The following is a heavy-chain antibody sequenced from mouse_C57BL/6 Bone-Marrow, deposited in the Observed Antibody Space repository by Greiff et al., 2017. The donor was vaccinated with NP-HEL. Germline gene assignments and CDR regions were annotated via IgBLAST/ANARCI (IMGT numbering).Heavy chain of an antibody. CDR3: GGRFYGSSYNYAMGY. J-gene: IGHJ4*01. Sequence: QVQLKESGAELARPGASVKLSCKASGYTFTSYGISWVKQRTGQGLEWIGEIYPRSGNTYYNEKFKGKATLTADKSSSTAYMELSRLTSEDSAVYFCGGRFYGSSYNYAMGYWGQGTSVTVSS. CDR1: GYTFTSYG. D-gene: IGHD1-1*01. V-gene: IGHV1-81*01. CDR2: IYPRSGNT.